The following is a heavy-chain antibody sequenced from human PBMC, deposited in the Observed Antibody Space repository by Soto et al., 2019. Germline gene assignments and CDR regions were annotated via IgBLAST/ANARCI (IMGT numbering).Heavy chain of an antibody. V-gene: IGHV3-9*01. CDR3: AKALYYYYMDV. CDR1: GFIFDDYA. CDR2: ISWNSGSI. J-gene: IGHJ6*03. Sequence: EVQLVESGGGLVQPGRSPRLSCAASGFIFDDYAMHWVRQAPGKGLEWVAGISWNSGSIGYADSVKGRFTISRDNAKNSLYLQMNSLRAEDTALYYCAKALYYYYMDVWGKGTTVTVSS.